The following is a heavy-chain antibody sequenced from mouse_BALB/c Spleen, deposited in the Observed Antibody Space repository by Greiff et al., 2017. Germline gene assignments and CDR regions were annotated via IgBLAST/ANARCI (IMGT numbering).Heavy chain of an antibody. CDR2: IRLKSDNYAT. D-gene: IGHD1-1*01. J-gene: IGHJ2*01. CDR1: GFTFSSYW. V-gene: IGHV6-3*01. Sequence: EVKLVESGGGLVQPGGSMKLSCVASGFTFSSYWMSWVRQSPEKGLEWVAEIRLKSDNYATHYAESVKGKFTISRDDSKSRLYLQMNSLRAEDTGIYYCTAHYGSSYFDYWGQGTTLTVSS. CDR3: TAHYGSSYFDY.